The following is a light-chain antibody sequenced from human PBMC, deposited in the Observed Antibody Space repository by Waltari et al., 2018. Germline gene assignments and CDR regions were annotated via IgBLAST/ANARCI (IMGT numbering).Light chain of an antibody. Sequence: QCVLTPPPSVSAAPGHWVTISGAGRSSYIGNHDVSWYQQLPGTAPKLLITDNNKRPFGVPDRFSGSKSGTSATLAITGLQTGDEADYYCAAWDSRLSVVVFGGGTKVTVL. CDR2: DNN. CDR3: AAWDSRLSVVV. J-gene: IGLJ3*02. V-gene: IGLV1-51*01. CDR1: SSYIGNHD.